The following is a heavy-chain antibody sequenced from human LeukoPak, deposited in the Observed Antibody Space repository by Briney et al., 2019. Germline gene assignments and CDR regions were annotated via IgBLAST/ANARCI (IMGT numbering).Heavy chain of an antibody. CDR3: ARSYSSVTLDYYGMDV. CDR1: GGSISSYY. D-gene: IGHD6-25*01. V-gene: IGHV4-59*08. Sequence: SETLSLTCTVSGGSISSYYWSWIRQPPGKGLEWIWYIYYSGGTNYNPSLKSRVTISVDTSKNQFSLKLRSVTAADTAVYYCARSYSSVTLDYYGMDVWGQGTTVTVSS. CDR2: IYYSGGT. J-gene: IGHJ6*02.